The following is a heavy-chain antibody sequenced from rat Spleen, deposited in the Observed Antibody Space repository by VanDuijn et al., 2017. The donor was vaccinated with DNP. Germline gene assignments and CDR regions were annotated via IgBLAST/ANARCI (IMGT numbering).Heavy chain of an antibody. D-gene: IGHD1-3*01. CDR2: VNSDGSKT. Sequence: EVQLVESGGDLVQPGRSLKLSCVASGFTFRDHAMAWVRQAPRKGLEWVATVNSDGSKTYYRDSVKGRFTASRDNTKNTLYLQMDSLRSEDTATYFCARHGRVTTVATYWYFDFWGPGTMVTVSS. J-gene: IGHJ1*01. V-gene: IGHV5-17*01. CDR1: GFTFRDHA. CDR3: ARHGRVTTVATYWYFDF.